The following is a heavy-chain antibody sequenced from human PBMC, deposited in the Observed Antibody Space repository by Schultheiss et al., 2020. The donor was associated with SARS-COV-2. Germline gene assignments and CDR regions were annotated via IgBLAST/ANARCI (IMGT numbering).Heavy chain of an antibody. CDR1: GGSISSSSYY. D-gene: IGHD3-22*01. CDR3: ARRRVSGSRRDY. V-gene: IGHV4-61*05. J-gene: IGHJ4*02. CDR2: IYYSGST. Sequence: SETLSLTCTVSGGSISSSSYYWGWIRQPPGKGLEWIGYIYYSGSTNYNPSLKSRVTISVDTSKNQFSLKLSSVTAADTAVYYCARRRVSGSRRDYWGQGTLVTVSS.